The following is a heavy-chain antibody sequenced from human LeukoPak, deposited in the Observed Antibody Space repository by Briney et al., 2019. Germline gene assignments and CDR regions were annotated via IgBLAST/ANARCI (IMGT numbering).Heavy chain of an antibody. Sequence: TGGSLRLSCVASGFTFSSYAMSWVRQAPGKGLEWVSAISGSGDVTDYADSVKGRFTISRDNSKNTLYLQMNSLRAEDTAVYYCAKTPRGGEYYFDYWGQGTLVTVSS. CDR1: GFTFSSYA. D-gene: IGHD3-10*01. J-gene: IGHJ4*02. CDR2: ISGSGDVT. CDR3: AKTPRGGEYYFDY. V-gene: IGHV3-23*01.